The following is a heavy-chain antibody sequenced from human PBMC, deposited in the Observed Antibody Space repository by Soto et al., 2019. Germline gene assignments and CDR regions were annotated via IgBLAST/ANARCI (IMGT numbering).Heavy chain of an antibody. Sequence: SETLSLTCTVSGGSVSSGGYYWTWIRQHPGRGLEWIGYIYYTGSTYYNPSLKSRLTISVDTSKNQFSLKLSSVTAADTAVYYCARVPYYSSTSCYDRHRITGRGRWFDPWGQGTLVTVSA. D-gene: IGHD2-2*01. CDR2: IYYTGST. V-gene: IGHV4-31*03. CDR3: ARVPYYSSTSCYDRHRITGRGRWFDP. J-gene: IGHJ5*02. CDR1: GGSVSSGGYY.